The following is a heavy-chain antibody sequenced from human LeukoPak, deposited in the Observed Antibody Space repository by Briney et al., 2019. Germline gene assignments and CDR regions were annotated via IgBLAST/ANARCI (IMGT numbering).Heavy chain of an antibody. Sequence: PSETLSLTCTVSGGSISSYYWGWIRQPPGKGLEWIGSIYYSGSTYYNPSLKSRVTISVDTSKNQFSLKLSSVTAADTAVYYCARVGAEDYDILTGLDYWGQGTLVTVSS. CDR1: GGSISSYY. CDR2: IYYSGST. CDR3: ARVGAEDYDILTGLDY. D-gene: IGHD3-9*01. J-gene: IGHJ4*02. V-gene: IGHV4-39*07.